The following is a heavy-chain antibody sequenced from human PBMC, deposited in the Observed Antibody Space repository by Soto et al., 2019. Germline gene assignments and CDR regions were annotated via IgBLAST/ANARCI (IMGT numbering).Heavy chain of an antibody. CDR3: VKGCSGGSCYSPYAFDI. D-gene: IGHD2-15*01. V-gene: IGHV3-15*07. CDR1: GFTFSNAW. Sequence: GGSLRLSCAASGFTFSNAWMNWVRQAPGKGLEWVGRIKSKTDGGTTDYAAPVKGRFTISRDDSKNTLYLQMNSLRAEDTAVYYCVKGCSGGSCYSPYAFDIWGQGTMVTVSS. CDR2: IKSKTDGGTT. J-gene: IGHJ3*02.